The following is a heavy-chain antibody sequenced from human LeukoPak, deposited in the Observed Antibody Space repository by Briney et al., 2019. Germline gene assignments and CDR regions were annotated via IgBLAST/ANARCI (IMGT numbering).Heavy chain of an antibody. D-gene: IGHD5-24*01. Sequence: SETLSLTCTVSGGSISSYYWSWIRQPPGKGLEWIGYIYYSGSTNYNPSLKSRVTISVDTSKNQFSLKLSSVTAADTAVYYCARQHVEMAPTVWYFDLWGRGTLVTVSS. J-gene: IGHJ2*01. V-gene: IGHV4-59*01. CDR1: GGSISSYY. CDR2: IYYSGST. CDR3: ARQHVEMAPTVWYFDL.